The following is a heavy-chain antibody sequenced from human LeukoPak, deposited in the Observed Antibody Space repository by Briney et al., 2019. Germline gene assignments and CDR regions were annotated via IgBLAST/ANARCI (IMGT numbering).Heavy chain of an antibody. CDR2: IHPGDSET. D-gene: IGHD6-19*01. CDR3: ARHSQAVAGLFDY. J-gene: IGHJ4*02. CDR1: GYTFTNYW. Sequence: GESLKISCQGSGYTFTNYWIGWVRQMPGKGLEWMGIIHPGDSETRYNPSFQGQVTISADRYINTAYLQWSSLKASDSAMYYCARHSQAVAGLFDYWGLGALVTVSS. V-gene: IGHV5-51*01.